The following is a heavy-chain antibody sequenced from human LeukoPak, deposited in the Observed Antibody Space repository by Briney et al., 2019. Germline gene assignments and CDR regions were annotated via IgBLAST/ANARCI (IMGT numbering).Heavy chain of an antibody. Sequence: PGGSLRLSCAASGNYWMHWVRLAPGKGLVWVSHINSDGSWTGYADSVKGRFTISKDNAKNTVYLQMNNLRAEDTAVYYCVSFYETYWGRGTLVTVSS. CDR1: GNYW. CDR2: INSDGSWT. D-gene: IGHD2-2*01. CDR3: VSFYETY. J-gene: IGHJ4*02. V-gene: IGHV3-74*01.